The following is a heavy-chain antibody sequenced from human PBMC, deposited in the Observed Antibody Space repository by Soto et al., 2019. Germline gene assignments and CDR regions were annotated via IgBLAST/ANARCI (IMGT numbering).Heavy chain of an antibody. CDR3: AADHYYGSGSYYKTTKDYYYYGMDV. Sequence: ASVKVSCKASGFTFTSSAVQWVRQARGQRLEWIGWIVVGSGNTNYAQKFQERVTITRDMSTSTAYMELSSLRSEDTAVYYCAADHYYGSGSYYKTTKDYYYYGMDVWGQGTTVTVSS. CDR1: GFTFTSSA. CDR2: IVVGSGNT. V-gene: IGHV1-58*01. D-gene: IGHD3-10*01. J-gene: IGHJ6*02.